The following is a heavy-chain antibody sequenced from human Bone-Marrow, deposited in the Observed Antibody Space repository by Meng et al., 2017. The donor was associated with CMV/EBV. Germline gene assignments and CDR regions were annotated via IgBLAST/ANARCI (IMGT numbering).Heavy chain of an antibody. Sequence: ASVKVSCKASGYTFTSYDINLVRQATGQGLEWMGWMNPNSGNTGYAQKFQGRVTMTRNTSISTAYMELSSLRSEDTAVYYCARVARRFTIFYPYWGQGTLVTVSS. CDR3: ARVARRFTIFYPY. CDR1: GYTFTSYD. CDR2: MNPNSGNT. V-gene: IGHV1-8*01. J-gene: IGHJ4*02. D-gene: IGHD3-9*01.